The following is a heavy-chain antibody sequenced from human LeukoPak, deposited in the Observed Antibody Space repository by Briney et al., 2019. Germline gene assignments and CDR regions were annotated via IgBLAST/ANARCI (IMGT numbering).Heavy chain of an antibody. Sequence: GGSLRLSCAASGFTFSSYAMSWVRQAPGKGREGVSAISGSGGSTYYADPVKGRFTISRDNSKNTLYLQMNSLRAEDTAVYYCAKAYYDSSGYDAFDIWGQGTMVTVSS. J-gene: IGHJ3*02. CDR3: AKAYYDSSGYDAFDI. D-gene: IGHD3-22*01. CDR2: ISGSGGST. CDR1: GFTFSSYA. V-gene: IGHV3-23*01.